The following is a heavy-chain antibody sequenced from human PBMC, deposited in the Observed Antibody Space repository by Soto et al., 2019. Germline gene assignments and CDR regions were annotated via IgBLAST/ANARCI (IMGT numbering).Heavy chain of an antibody. CDR3: ARATYDSSGYYFFDY. CDR1: GGSISSYY. CDR2: LYYSGST. V-gene: IGHV4-59*01. J-gene: IGHJ4*02. D-gene: IGHD3-22*01. Sequence: SETLSLTCTVSGGSISSYYWSWIRQPPGKGLEWIGYLYYSGSTNYNPSLRSRVTISIDTSKNQFSLKLNSVTAADTAVYYCARATYDSSGYYFFDYWGQGALVTVSS.